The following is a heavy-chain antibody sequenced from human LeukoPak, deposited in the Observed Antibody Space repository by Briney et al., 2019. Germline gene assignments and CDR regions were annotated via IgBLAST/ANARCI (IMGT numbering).Heavy chain of an antibody. Sequence: KSSETLSLTCTVSGGSISSSSYYWGWIRQPPGKGLEWIGSIYYSGSTNYNPSLKSRVTISVDTSKNQFSLKLSSVTAADTAVYYCARGADYLNWFDPWGQGTLVTVSS. CDR3: ARGADYLNWFDP. D-gene: IGHD4-11*01. CDR1: GGSISSSSYY. V-gene: IGHV4-39*01. CDR2: IYYSGST. J-gene: IGHJ5*02.